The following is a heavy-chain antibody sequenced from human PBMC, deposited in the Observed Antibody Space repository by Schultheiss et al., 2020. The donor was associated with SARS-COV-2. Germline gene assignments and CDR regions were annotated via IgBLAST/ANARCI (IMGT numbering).Heavy chain of an antibody. CDR2: ISWNSGSI. V-gene: IGHV3-9*01. J-gene: IGHJ3*02. D-gene: IGHD2-2*01. CDR3: ARDGGTKGSSDAFDI. CDR1: GFTFDDYA. Sequence: GGSLRLSCAASGFTFDDYAMHWVRQAPGKGLEWVSGISWNSGSIGYADSVKGRFTISRDNAKNTLYLQMNSLRAEDTAVYYCARDGGTKGSSDAFDIWGQGTMVTVSS.